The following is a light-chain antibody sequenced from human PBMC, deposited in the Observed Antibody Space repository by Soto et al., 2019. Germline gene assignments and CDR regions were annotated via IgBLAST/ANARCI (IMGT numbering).Light chain of an antibody. V-gene: IGKV4-1*01. Sequence: DIVMTQSPDSLAVSLGERATINCKSSQSVLYSSNNKNYLAWYQQKPGQPPKLLIYWASTRESGVPDRFSGSGSGTDFTLTISSLQAEDVAVYYCQQYYSTPRTFGPGTTVEIK. CDR2: WAS. CDR3: QQYYSTPRT. J-gene: IGKJ1*01. CDR1: QSVLYSSNNKNY.